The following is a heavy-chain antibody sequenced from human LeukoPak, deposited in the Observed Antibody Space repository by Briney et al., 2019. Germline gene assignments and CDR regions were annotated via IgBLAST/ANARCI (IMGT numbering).Heavy chain of an antibody. CDR3: ARDPNYSRYYGMDV. CDR2: ILPDGSQK. CDR1: DFTFDLYW. V-gene: IGHV3-7*03. D-gene: IGHD4/OR15-4a*01. J-gene: IGHJ6*02. Sequence: GGSLRLSCVASDFTFDLYWMTWVRQAPGKGLEWLANILPDGSQKYYVDSVKGRFTISRDNPENSLYLQINNLRAEDTAVYYCARDPNYSRYYGMDVWGQGTTVTVSS.